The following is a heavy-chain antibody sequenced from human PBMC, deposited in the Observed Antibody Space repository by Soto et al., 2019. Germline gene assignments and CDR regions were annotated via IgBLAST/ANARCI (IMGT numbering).Heavy chain of an antibody. Sequence: GGSLRLSCAASGFTFSSYAMSWVRQAPGKGLEWVSAISGSGGSTYYADSVKGRFTISRDNSKNTLYLQMNSLRAEDTAVYYCAKVQSCPYGDYCPSYYYYMDVWGKGTTVTVSS. CDR3: AKVQSCPYGDYCPSYYYYMDV. V-gene: IGHV3-23*01. CDR1: GFTFSSYA. J-gene: IGHJ6*03. CDR2: ISGSGGST. D-gene: IGHD4-17*01.